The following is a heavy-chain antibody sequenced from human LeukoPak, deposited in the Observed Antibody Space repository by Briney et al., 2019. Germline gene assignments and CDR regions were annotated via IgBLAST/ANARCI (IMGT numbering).Heavy chain of an antibody. CDR1: GFTFTDAW. CDR3: ATQLRWEVRDDNDF. D-gene: IGHD1-26*01. V-gene: IGHV3-15*01. J-gene: IGHJ4*02. CDR2: IKSTADGGTT. Sequence: GGSLRLSCAASGFTFTDAWMSWVRQAPGKGLEWVGRIKSTADGGTTDYAAPVRGRFTISRDDSKNSLYLQMNSLKTEDTAVYFCATQLRWEVRDDNDFWGQGTQVTVSP.